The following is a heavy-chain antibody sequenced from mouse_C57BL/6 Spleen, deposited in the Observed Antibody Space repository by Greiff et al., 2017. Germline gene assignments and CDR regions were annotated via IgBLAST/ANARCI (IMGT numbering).Heavy chain of an antibody. J-gene: IGHJ2*01. CDR2: IYPGSGST. D-gene: IGHD1-1*01. CDR3: AFYYYGSSLDY. CDR1: GYTFTSYW. Sequence: QVQLQQPGAELVKPGASVKMSCKASGYTFTSYWITWVKQRPGQGLEWIGDIYPGSGSTNYNEKFKSKATLTVDTSSSTSYMQLSSLTSEDAAVYYCAFYYYGSSLDYWGQGTTLTVSS. V-gene: IGHV1-55*01.